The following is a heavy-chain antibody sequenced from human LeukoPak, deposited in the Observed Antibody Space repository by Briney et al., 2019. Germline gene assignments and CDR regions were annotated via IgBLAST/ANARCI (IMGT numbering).Heavy chain of an antibody. D-gene: IGHD6-19*01. V-gene: IGHV1-46*01. CDR3: ARGDSSGWYRY. CDR2: INPSGGST. CDR1: GYTFTGYF. Sequence: ASVKVSCKASGYTFTGYFIHWVRQAPGQGLEWMGIINPSGGSTSYAQKFQGRVTMTRDMSTSTVYMELSSLRSEDTAVYYCARGDSSGWYRYWGQGTLVTVSS. J-gene: IGHJ4*02.